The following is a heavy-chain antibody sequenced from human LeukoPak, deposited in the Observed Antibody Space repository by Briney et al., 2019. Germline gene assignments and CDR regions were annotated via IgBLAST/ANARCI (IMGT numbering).Heavy chain of an antibody. CDR2: IYHSGST. CDR1: GGSISSGGYS. CDR3: AIKDGDSGSGSQYFHH. Sequence: SETLSLTCAVSGGSISSGGYSWSWIRQPPGKGLEWIGYIYHSGSTYYNPSLKSRVTISVDTSKNQFSLKLSSVTAADTAVYYCAIKDGDSGSGSQYFHHWGQGTLVTVSS. D-gene: IGHD3-10*01. J-gene: IGHJ1*01. V-gene: IGHV4-30-2*05.